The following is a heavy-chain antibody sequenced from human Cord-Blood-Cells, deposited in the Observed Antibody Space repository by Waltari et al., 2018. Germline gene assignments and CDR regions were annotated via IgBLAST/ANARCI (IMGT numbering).Heavy chain of an antibody. CDR3: AGLIRGFLKLGRDV. J-gene: IGHJ6*02. CDR2: IYYSGST. CDR1: GGSISSGGYY. D-gene: IGHD7-27*01. Sequence: QVQLQESGPGLVKPSQTLSLTCTVSGGSISSGGYYWSWIRQHPGKGLEWIGYIYYSGSTYYSPSLKSRVTISVDTSKNQFSLKLSSVTAADTAVYYCAGLIRGFLKLGRDVWGQGTTVTVSS. V-gene: IGHV4-31*03.